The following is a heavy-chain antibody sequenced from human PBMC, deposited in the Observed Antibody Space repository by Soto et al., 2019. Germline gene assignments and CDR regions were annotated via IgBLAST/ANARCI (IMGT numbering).Heavy chain of an antibody. D-gene: IGHD4-4*01. V-gene: IGHV3-23*01. Sequence: GGSLRLSCAASGFPFSSYVMSWVRQAPGKGLEWVSGISGGGSNTFYADYVRGRFTISRDNSKNTLLLQMNSLGAEDTAVYYCAKDSNKYSSSLRGRYFDYWGQGIGVTVSS. CDR1: GFPFSSYV. J-gene: IGHJ4*02. CDR3: AKDSNKYSSSLRGRYFDY. CDR2: ISGGGSNT.